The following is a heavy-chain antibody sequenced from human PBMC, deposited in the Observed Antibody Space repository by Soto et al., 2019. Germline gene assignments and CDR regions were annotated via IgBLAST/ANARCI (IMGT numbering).Heavy chain of an antibody. Sequence: LRLSCAASGFTFSSYGMHWVRQAPGKGLEWVAVISYDGSNKYYADSVKGRFTISRDNSKNTLYLQMNSLRAEDTAVYYCAKDHKYYDFWSGYSRYGMDVWGQGTTVTVSS. D-gene: IGHD3-3*01. CDR2: ISYDGSNK. V-gene: IGHV3-30*18. J-gene: IGHJ6*02. CDR1: GFTFSSYG. CDR3: AKDHKYYDFWSGYSRYGMDV.